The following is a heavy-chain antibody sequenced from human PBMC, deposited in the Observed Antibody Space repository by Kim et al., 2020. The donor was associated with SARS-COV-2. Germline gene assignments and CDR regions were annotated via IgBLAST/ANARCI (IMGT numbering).Heavy chain of an antibody. CDR3: TCLDV. V-gene: IGHV3-30*03. J-gene: IGHJ6*02. Sequence: GGSLRLSCAASGFTFSSYGMHWVRQAPGKGLEWVAVISYDGSNKYYADSVKGRFTISRDNSKNTLYLQMNSLRAEDTAVYYSTCLDVWGQGTTVTVSS. CDR2: ISYDGSNK. CDR1: GFTFSSYG.